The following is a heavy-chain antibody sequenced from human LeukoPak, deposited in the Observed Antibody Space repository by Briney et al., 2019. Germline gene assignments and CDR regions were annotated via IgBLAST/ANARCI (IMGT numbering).Heavy chain of an antibody. Sequence: GGSLRLSCAASGFTFSSYGMHWVRQAPGKGLEWVAVISYDGSNKYCADSVKGRFTISRDNSKNTLYLQMNSLRAEDTAVYYCAKDRSGSYFPSYYFDYWGQGTLVTVSS. CDR2: ISYDGSNK. V-gene: IGHV3-30*18. CDR1: GFTFSSYG. CDR3: AKDRSGSYFPSYYFDY. D-gene: IGHD1-26*01. J-gene: IGHJ4*02.